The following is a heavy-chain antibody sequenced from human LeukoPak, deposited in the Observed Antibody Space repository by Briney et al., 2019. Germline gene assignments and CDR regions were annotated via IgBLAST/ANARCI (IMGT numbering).Heavy chain of an antibody. J-gene: IGHJ6*03. Sequence: GGSLRLSCAASGFTFSSYWMSWVRQAPGKGLEWVANIKQDGSEKYYVDSVKGRFTISRDNAKNSLYLQMNSLRAEDTAVYYCARVEQLVRYYYYYYMDVWGKGTTVTVSS. V-gene: IGHV3-7*01. CDR3: ARVEQLVRYYYYYYMDV. CDR1: GFTFSSYW. D-gene: IGHD6-6*01. CDR2: IKQDGSEK.